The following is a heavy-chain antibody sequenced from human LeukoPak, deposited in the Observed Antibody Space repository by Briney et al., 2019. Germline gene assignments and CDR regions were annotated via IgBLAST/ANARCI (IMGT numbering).Heavy chain of an antibody. CDR1: GGSISSYD. Sequence: SETLSLTCTVSGGSISSYDWSWIRQPPGKGLEWIGYIYYSGSTNYNPSLKSRVTISVDTSKNQFSLKLSSVTAADTAVYYCAGGDYYDSSGYYADYWGQGTLVTVSS. D-gene: IGHD3-22*01. CDR3: AGGDYYDSSGYYADY. CDR2: IYYSGST. V-gene: IGHV4-59*08. J-gene: IGHJ4*02.